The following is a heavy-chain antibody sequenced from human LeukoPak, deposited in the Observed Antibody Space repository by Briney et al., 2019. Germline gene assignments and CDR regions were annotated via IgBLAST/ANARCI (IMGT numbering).Heavy chain of an antibody. CDR3: ARVREGYSYGFADY. J-gene: IGHJ4*02. Sequence: GGSLRLSCAASGFTFSSYWMSWVRQAPGKGLDWVANIKQDGSGKYYVDSVKGRFTISRDNAKNSLYLQMNSLRAEDTAVYYCARVREGYSYGFADYWGQGTLVTVSS. D-gene: IGHD5-18*01. CDR2: IKQDGSGK. V-gene: IGHV3-7*01. CDR1: GFTFSSYW.